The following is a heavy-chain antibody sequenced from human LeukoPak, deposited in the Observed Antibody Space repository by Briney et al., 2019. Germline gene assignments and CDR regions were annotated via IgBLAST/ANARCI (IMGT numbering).Heavy chain of an antibody. Sequence: SETLSLTCAVYGGSFSGYYWSWIRQPPGKGLEWIGEINHSGSTNYNPSLKSRVTISVDTSKNQFSLKLSSVTAADTAVYYCAGGVFGFWSGYYRAYFDYWGQGTLVTVSS. CDR2: INHSGST. V-gene: IGHV4-34*01. D-gene: IGHD3-3*01. CDR3: AGGVFGFWSGYYRAYFDY. J-gene: IGHJ4*02. CDR1: GGSFSGYY.